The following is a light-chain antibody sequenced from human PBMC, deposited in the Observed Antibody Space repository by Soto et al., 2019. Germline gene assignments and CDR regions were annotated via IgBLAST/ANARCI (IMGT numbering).Light chain of an antibody. CDR1: QSISNF. V-gene: IGKV1-39*01. Sequence: DIQMTQSPSSLSASLGDRVTITCRASQSISNFLNWVQHKPGYAPKVLISAASTLQSGVPPRFSGSESGTDFTLTISSLQPEDSASYYCQQYYNSVLTFGGGTKVEIK. CDR3: QQYYNSVLT. J-gene: IGKJ4*01. CDR2: AAS.